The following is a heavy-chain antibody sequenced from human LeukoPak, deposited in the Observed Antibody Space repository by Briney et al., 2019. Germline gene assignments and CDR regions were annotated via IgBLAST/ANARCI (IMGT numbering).Heavy chain of an antibody. D-gene: IGHD3-22*01. CDR3: ARRFYDSSGYYYASDETQDDY. CDR2: ISAYNGNT. Sequence: ASVKVSCKASGYTFTSYGISWVRQAPGQGLEWMGWISAYNGNTNYAQKLQGRVTMTTDTSTSTAYMELRSLRSDDTAVYYCARRFYDSSGYYYASDETQDDYWGQGTLVTVSS. J-gene: IGHJ4*02. CDR1: GYTFTSYG. V-gene: IGHV1-18*01.